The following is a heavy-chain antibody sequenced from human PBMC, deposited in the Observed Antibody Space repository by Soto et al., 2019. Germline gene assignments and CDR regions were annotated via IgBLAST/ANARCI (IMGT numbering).Heavy chain of an antibody. J-gene: IGHJ4*02. CDR2: INPNSGGT. D-gene: IGHD3-16*01. V-gene: IGHV1-2*04. CDR3: AREAGGVTGYDY. Sequence: ASVKVSCKASGYTFTSYGISWVRQAPGQGLEWMGWINPNSGGTNYAQKFQGWVTMTRDTSISTAYMELSRLRSDDTAVYYCAREAGGVTGYDYWGQGTLVTVSS. CDR1: GYTFTSYG.